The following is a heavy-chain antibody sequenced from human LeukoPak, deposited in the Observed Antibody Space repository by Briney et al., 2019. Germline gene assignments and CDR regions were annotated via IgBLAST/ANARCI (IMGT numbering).Heavy chain of an antibody. CDR1: GFTFSSYW. CDR3: AKDTYPLLSYYYDSSGLDY. J-gene: IGHJ4*02. CDR2: INTDGSST. Sequence: GGSLRLSCAASGFTFSSYWMHWVRQAPGKGLVWVSRINTDGSSTSYADSVKGRFTISRDNSKNTLYLQMNSLRAEDTAVYYCAKDTYPLLSYYYDSSGLDYWGQGTLVTVSS. V-gene: IGHV3-74*01. D-gene: IGHD3-22*01.